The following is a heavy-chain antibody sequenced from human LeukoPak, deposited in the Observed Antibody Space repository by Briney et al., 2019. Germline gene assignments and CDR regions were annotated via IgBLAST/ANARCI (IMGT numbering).Heavy chain of an antibody. J-gene: IGHJ4*02. CDR3: ARRRSVARYSSLGY. CDR2: MNPNSGNT. D-gene: IGHD2-15*01. Sequence: ASVKVSCKASGYTFTGYYMHWVRQATGQGLEWMGWMNPNSGNTGYAQKFQGRVTMTRNTSISTAYMELSSLRSEDTAVYYCARRRSVARYSSLGYWGQGTLVTVSS. CDR1: GYTFTGYY. V-gene: IGHV1-8*02.